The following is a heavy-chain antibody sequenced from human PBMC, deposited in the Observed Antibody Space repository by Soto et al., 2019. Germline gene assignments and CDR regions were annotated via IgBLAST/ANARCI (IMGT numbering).Heavy chain of an antibody. CDR3: AKVEYEFWSGCRFFDY. J-gene: IGHJ4*02. CDR2: ISGSGGST. D-gene: IGHD3-3*01. CDR1: GFTFSSYA. Sequence: GGSLRLSCAASGFTFSSYAMSWVRQAPGKGLEWVSAISGSGGSTYYADTVKGRFTISRDNSKNTLYLQMNSLRAEDTAVYYCAKVEYEFWSGCRFFDYWGQGTLVTVSS. V-gene: IGHV3-23*01.